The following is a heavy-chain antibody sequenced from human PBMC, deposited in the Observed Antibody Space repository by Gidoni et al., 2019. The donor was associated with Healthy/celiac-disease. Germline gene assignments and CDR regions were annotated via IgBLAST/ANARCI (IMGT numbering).Heavy chain of an antibody. Sequence: EVQLVESGGGLVQPGRSLRLSCTASGFTFGDSAMSWFRQAPGKGLEWVGFIRSKAYGGTTEYAASVKGRFTISRDDSKSIAYLQMNSLKTEDTAVYYCTRTALEYGDYAIDYWGQGTLVTVSS. J-gene: IGHJ4*02. V-gene: IGHV3-49*03. CDR1: GFTFGDSA. D-gene: IGHD4-17*01. CDR3: TRTALEYGDYAIDY. CDR2: IRSKAYGGTT.